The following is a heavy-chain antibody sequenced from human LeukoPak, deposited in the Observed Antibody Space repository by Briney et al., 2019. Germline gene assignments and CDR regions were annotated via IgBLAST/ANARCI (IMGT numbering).Heavy chain of an antibody. Sequence: PGGSLRLSCAAPGFTFSSYGMHWIRQAPGKGLEWVAVIWYDGSNKFYTDSVKGRFTISRDNSKNTLYLQMDSLRAEDTAVYYCAKGGSGLYRTYNWFDPWGQGTLVTVSS. CDR1: GFTFSSYG. CDR3: AKGGSGLYRTYNWFDP. D-gene: IGHD6-19*01. V-gene: IGHV3-33*06. CDR2: IWYDGSNK. J-gene: IGHJ5*02.